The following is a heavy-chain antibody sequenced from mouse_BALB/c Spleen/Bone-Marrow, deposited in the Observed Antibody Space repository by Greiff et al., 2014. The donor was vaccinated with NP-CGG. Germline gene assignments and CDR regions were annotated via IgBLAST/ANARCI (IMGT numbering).Heavy chain of an antibody. Sequence: QVQLQQPGAELVRPGSSVKISRKASGYAFSSYWMNWVKQRPGQGLEWIGQIYPGDGDTNYNGKFKGKATLTADKSSSTAYMQLSSLTSEDSAVYFCARVRNWADYWGQGTTLTVSS. CDR2: IYPGDGDT. D-gene: IGHD4-1*01. V-gene: IGHV1-80*01. J-gene: IGHJ2*01. CDR1: GYAFSSYW. CDR3: ARVRNWADY.